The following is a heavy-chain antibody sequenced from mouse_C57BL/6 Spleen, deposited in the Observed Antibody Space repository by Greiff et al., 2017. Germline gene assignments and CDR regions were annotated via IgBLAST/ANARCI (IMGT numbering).Heavy chain of an antibody. CDR1: GFTFSSYA. CDR2: ISSGGDYI. V-gene: IGHV5-9-1*02. J-gene: IGHJ4*01. D-gene: IGHD1-1*01. CDR3: TRDEMPYYYGSSYCYAMDY. Sequence: EVHLVESGEGLVKPGGSLKLSCAASGFTFSSYAMSWVRQTPEKRLEWVAYISSGGDYIYYADTVKGRFTISRDNARNTLYLQMNSLKSEDTAMYYCTRDEMPYYYGSSYCYAMDYWGQGTSVTVSS.